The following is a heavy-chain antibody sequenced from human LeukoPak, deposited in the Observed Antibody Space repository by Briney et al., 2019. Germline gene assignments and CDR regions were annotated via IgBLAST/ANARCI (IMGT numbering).Heavy chain of an antibody. J-gene: IGHJ3*02. Sequence: GGSLRLSCAASGFTFSNFGMSWVRQAPGKGLEWVSIIYSGGSTFYADSVKGRFTISRDNSKNTLYLQMNSLRAEDTAVYYCARGGSYLSAFDIWGQGTMVTVSS. CDR1: GFTFSNFG. CDR2: IYSGGST. D-gene: IGHD1-26*01. CDR3: ARGGSYLSAFDI. V-gene: IGHV3-53*01.